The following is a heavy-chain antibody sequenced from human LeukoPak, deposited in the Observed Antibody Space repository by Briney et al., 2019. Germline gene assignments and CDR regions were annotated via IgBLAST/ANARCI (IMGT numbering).Heavy chain of an antibody. CDR1: GFTFSSYA. V-gene: IGHV3-23*01. J-gene: IGHJ6*03. CDR2: ISGSGGST. CDR3: AKGVPAGQIYYYYMDV. Sequence: GSLRLSCAASGFTFSSYAMSWVRQAPGKGLEWVSAISGSGGSTYYADSVKGRFTISRDNSKNTLYLQMNSLRAEDTAVYYCAKGVPAGQIYYYYMDVWGKGTTVTVSS. D-gene: IGHD2-2*01.